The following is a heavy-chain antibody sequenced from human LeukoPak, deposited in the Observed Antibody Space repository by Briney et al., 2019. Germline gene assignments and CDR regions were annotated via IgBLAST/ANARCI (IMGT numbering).Heavy chain of an antibody. V-gene: IGHV4-39*07. J-gene: IGHJ5*02. CDR1: GGSISSSSYY. Sequence: PSETLSLTCTVSGGSISSSSYYWGWIRQPPGKGLEWIGSIYYSGSTNYNPSLKSRVTISVDTSKNQFSLKLSSVTAADTAVYYCARVPRFIVATKAHRWFDPWGQGTLVTVSS. CDR2: IYYSGST. CDR3: ARVPRFIVATKAHRWFDP. D-gene: IGHD5-12*01.